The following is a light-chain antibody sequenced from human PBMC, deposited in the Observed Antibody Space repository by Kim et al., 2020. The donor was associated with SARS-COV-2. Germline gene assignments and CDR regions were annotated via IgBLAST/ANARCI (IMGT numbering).Light chain of an antibody. V-gene: IGKV1-27*01. J-gene: IGKJ1*01. CDR3: QKYNGAPWA. CDR1: KGISND. Sequence: TQMTQSPSSLSASVGDRVTITCRASKGISNDLAWHQQKPGKVPKLLIYAASALRSGVPFRFSGSGSGTDFTLTIRSLQPEDAASYYCQKYNGAPWAFGQGTKVDIK. CDR2: AAS.